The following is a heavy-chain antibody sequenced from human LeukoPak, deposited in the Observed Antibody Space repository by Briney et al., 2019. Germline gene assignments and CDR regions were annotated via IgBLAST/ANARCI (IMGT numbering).Heavy chain of an antibody. D-gene: IGHD7-27*01. CDR1: GVSFSGYY. V-gene: IGHV4-34*01. CDR3: TRTSPGVPLDF. Sequence: SETLSLTCAVSGVSFSGYYWSWIRQPPGKGPQWIGEISQSGCPDYNPSLKSRVTISLDTSKNQFSLKLNFVTAADTAVYYCTRTSPGVPLDFWGRGTLVTVSS. CDR2: ISQSGCP. J-gene: IGHJ4*02.